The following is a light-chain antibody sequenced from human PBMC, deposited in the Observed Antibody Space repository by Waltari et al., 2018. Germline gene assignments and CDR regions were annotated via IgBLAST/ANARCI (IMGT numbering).Light chain of an antibody. Sequence: AIRITQSPSSLSASTGDRVTLTCRASQGIRSYLAWYQQKPGKAPKLLIYAASTLQSGVPSRFSGSGSGTDFTLTISCLQSEDFATYYCQQYYSYPPTFGQGTKVEIK. CDR2: AAS. CDR3: QQYYSYPPT. J-gene: IGKJ1*01. V-gene: IGKV1-8*01. CDR1: QGIRSY.